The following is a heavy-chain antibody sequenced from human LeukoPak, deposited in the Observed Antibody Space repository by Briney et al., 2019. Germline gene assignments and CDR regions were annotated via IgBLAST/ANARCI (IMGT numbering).Heavy chain of an antibody. D-gene: IGHD2-21*01. CDR2: MYQTGSS. CDR3: ARENVVAQGTFDY. CDR1: GYSIGSGHY. J-gene: IGHJ4*02. Sequence: NTSETLSLTCSVSGYSIGSGHYWGWIRQPPGQGLEWIGSMYQTGSSYYSPSLKSRVTISLDTSKNQISLKLTFVTAADTAFYLCARENVVAQGTFDYWGQGALVTVSS. V-gene: IGHV4-38-2*02.